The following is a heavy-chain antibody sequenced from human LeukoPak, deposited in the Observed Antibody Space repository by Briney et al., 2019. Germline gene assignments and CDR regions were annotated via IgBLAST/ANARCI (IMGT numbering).Heavy chain of an antibody. CDR1: GFTFNTYT. V-gene: IGHV3-30*04. D-gene: IGHD3-22*01. Sequence: PGGSLRLSCAASGFTFNTYTMHWVRQAPGKGLEWVALISYDGSNKYFADSVRGRFTISRDNSMDTLYLQMNSLRAEDTAVYYCARVADHYDSSGYPYDAFDIWGQGTMVTVSS. CDR3: ARVADHYDSSGYPYDAFDI. J-gene: IGHJ3*02. CDR2: ISYDGSNK.